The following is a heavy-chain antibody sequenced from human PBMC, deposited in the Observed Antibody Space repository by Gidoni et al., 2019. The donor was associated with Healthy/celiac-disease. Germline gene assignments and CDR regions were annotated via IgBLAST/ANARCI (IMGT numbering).Heavy chain of an antibody. CDR3: ARDPSLYSSSPKLDGMDV. Sequence: QVQLVQSGAEVKKPGASVKVSCKASGYTFTSDYMHWVRQAPGQGLEWMGIINPSGGSTSYAQKFQGRVTMTRDTSTSTVYMELSSLRSEDTAVYYCARDPSLYSSSPKLDGMDVWGQGTTVTVSS. D-gene: IGHD6-13*01. J-gene: IGHJ6*02. CDR1: GYTFTSDY. V-gene: IGHV1-46*01. CDR2: INPSGGST.